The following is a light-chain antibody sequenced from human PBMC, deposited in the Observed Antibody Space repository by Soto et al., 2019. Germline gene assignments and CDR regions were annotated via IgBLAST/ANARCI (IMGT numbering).Light chain of an antibody. CDR2: KAS. V-gene: IGKV1-5*03. CDR3: KQYNSYSGT. Sequence: DIQMTHSPSTLSASVGDRVTITCRASQSISSWLAWYQQKPGKAPKLLIYKASSLESGVPSRFSRSGSGKEFTLTISSLQPDDFATYYCKQYNSYSGTFGQGTKVEI. J-gene: IGKJ1*01. CDR1: QSISSW.